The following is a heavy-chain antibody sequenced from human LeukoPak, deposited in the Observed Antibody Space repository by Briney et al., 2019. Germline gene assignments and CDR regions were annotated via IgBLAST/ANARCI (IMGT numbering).Heavy chain of an antibody. CDR1: GGSISSGDYY. Sequence: SETLSLTCTVSGGSISSGDYYWSWIRQPPGKGLEWIGYIYYSGSTYYNPSLKSRVTISVDTSKNQFSLKLSSVTAADTAVYYCAGEGYCSGGSCYSGIDYWGQGTLVTVSS. J-gene: IGHJ4*02. CDR3: AGEGYCSGGSCYSGIDY. CDR2: IYYSGST. V-gene: IGHV4-30-4*01. D-gene: IGHD2-15*01.